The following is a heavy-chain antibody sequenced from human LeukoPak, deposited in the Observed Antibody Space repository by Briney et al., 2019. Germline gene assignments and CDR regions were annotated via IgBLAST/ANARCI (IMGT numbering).Heavy chain of an antibody. D-gene: IGHD5-24*01. CDR1: GFTFSSYN. Sequence: GGSLRLSCAASGFTFSSYNINWVRQAPGEGLEWVSSISSSSNYISYADSVKGRFTISRDNAKNSLYLQMNSLRAEDTAVYYCARGIVEMATKAKRGFDYWGQGTLVTVSS. CDR2: ISSSSNYI. CDR3: ARGIVEMATKAKRGFDY. V-gene: IGHV3-21*01. J-gene: IGHJ4*02.